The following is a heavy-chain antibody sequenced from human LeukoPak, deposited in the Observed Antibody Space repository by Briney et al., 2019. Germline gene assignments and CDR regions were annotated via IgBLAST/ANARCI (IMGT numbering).Heavy chain of an antibody. J-gene: IGHJ5*02. V-gene: IGHV2-5*02. CDR3: VRYSSSFNWFDP. D-gene: IGHD6-6*01. Sequence: SGPTLVNPTQTLTLTCTFSGFSLSTSGVGVGWIRQPPGKALEWLALIYWDDDKRYSPSLKSRHTITKDTSKNQVVLTMTNMDPVDTATYYCVRYSSSFNWFDPWGQGTLVTVSS. CDR1: GFSLSTSGVG. CDR2: IYWDDDK.